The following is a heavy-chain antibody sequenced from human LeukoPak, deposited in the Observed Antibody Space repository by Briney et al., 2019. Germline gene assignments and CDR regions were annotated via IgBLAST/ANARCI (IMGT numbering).Heavy chain of an antibody. V-gene: IGHV3-30-3*01. CDR1: GFTFSHYS. J-gene: IGHJ5*02. Sequence: PGGSLRLSFAASGFTFSHYSMHWVRQAPGKGLEWVAVITYDGINKYYTDTDSVKGRFTISRDNSKNTLYLQMNSLRAEDTAVYYCAISDDSSGYSNWFDPWGQGTLVTVSS. CDR2: ITYDGINK. CDR3: AISDDSSGYSNWFDP. D-gene: IGHD3-22*01.